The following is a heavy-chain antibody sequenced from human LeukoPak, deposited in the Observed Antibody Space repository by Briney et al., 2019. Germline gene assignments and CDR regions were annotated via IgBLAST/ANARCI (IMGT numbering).Heavy chain of an antibody. V-gene: IGHV4-34*01. Sequence: SETLSLTCAVYGGSFSGYYWSWIRQPPGKGLEWIGEINHSGSTNYNPSLKSRVTISVDTSKNQFSLKLGSVTAADTAVYYCARGPEDSSGWLLYFDYWGQGTLVTVSS. D-gene: IGHD6-19*01. CDR1: GGSFSGYY. CDR3: ARGPEDSSGWLLYFDY. J-gene: IGHJ4*02. CDR2: INHSGST.